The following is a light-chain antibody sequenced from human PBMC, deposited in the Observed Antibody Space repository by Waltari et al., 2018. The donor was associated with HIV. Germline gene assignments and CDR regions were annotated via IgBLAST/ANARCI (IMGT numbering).Light chain of an antibody. CDR1: SSDVGSYNL. J-gene: IGLJ1*01. V-gene: IGLV2-23*01. CDR2: EGS. Sequence: QSALTQPASVSGSPGQSITISCTGTSSDVGSYNLVSWYQQHPGKAPKPMLYEGSKRPSGVSNRFSGSKSGNTASLTISGLQAEDEADYYCCSYAGSRVFGTGTKVTVL. CDR3: CSYAGSRV.